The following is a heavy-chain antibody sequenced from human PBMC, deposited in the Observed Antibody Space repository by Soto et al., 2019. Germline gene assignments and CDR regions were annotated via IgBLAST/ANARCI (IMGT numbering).Heavy chain of an antibody. V-gene: IGHV6-1*01. CDR2: VYYRSKGYI. Sequence: LSQTLSRTCAISGDSVDTNRAAWIWSRQSTSRGLEWLGRVYYRSKGYIDYAESVKSRIIIYPDKFKNTLPLQLNSVTPEDTAVYYCVRDSHPTSRIVGHIDFCRQGPLVTVSS. CDR3: VRDSHPTSRIVGHIDF. D-gene: IGHD1-26*01. CDR1: GDSVDTNRAA. J-gene: IGHJ4*02.